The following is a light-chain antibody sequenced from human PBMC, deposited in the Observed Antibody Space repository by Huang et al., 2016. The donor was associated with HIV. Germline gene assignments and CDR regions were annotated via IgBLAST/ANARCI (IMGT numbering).Light chain of an antibody. Sequence: DIQMTQSPSSLSASVKDRVTITCQASHDISTYLNWYQQKPGKAPKLLIYDASNLETGVPSRFSGSGSGTHFTLTINCLQPEDFATYYCQLHGDFPITFGQGTRLDIK. CDR3: QLHGDFPIT. V-gene: IGKV1-33*01. CDR1: HDISTY. J-gene: IGKJ5*01. CDR2: DAS.